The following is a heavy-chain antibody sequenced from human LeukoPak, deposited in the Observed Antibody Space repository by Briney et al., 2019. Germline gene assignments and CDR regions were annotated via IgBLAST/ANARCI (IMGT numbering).Heavy chain of an antibody. CDR2: IIPIFGTA. V-gene: IGHV1-69*01. D-gene: IGHD6-13*01. CDR1: GGTFSSYA. CDR3: ARGLETGIAAAGQDYYYYYGMDV. Sequence: SVKVSFKASGGTFSSYAISWVRQAPGQGLEWMGGIIPIFGTANYAQKFQGRVTITADESTSTAYMELSSLRSEDTAVYYCARGLETGIAAAGQDYYYYYGMDVWGQGTTVTVSS. J-gene: IGHJ6*02.